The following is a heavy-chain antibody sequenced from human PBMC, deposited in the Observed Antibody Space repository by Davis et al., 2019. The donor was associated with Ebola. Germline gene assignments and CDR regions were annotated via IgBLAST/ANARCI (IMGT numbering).Heavy chain of an antibody. D-gene: IGHD2-15*01. CDR1: GFTFSSYG. V-gene: IGHV3-30*18. CDR3: AKGYCSGGSCPNYYYYYGMDV. CDR2: ISYDGSNK. Sequence: GGSLRLSCAASGFTFSSYGMHWVRQAPGKGLEWVAVISYDGSNKYYADSVKGRFTISRDNSKNTLYLQMNSLRAEETAVYYCAKGYCSGGSCPNYYYYYGMDVWGKGTTVTVSS. J-gene: IGHJ6*04.